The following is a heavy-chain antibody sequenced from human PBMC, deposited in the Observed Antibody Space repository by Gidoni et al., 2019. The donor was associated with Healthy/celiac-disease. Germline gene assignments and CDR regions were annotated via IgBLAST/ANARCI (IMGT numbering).Heavy chain of an antibody. Sequence: QVQLVESGGGVVQPGRSLRLSCAASGFPFSSYAMHWVRQAPGKGLEWVAVISYDGSNKYYADSVKGRFTISRDNSKNTLYLQMNSLRAEDTAVYYCADLSRSSGWGQGTLVTVSS. CDR1: GFPFSSYA. D-gene: IGHD3-22*01. CDR3: ADLSRSSG. J-gene: IGHJ4*02. V-gene: IGHV3-30-3*01. CDR2: ISYDGSNK.